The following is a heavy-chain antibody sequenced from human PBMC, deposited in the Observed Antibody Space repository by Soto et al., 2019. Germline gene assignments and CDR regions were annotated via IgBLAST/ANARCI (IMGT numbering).Heavy chain of an antibody. CDR1: GITFNNYT. D-gene: IGHD3-16*01. Sequence: QVQLVQSGAEVKKPGSSVKISCTASGITFNNYTFSWVRRAPGQGLEWMGRVIPLLDASNYAEKFQDRVTITGDRPTGKAYMGLGGLRSEDSPIYYCGSGKSQMIQDRMGFYYYMDVGGKGTTFPVSS. V-gene: IGHV1-69*08. CDR2: VIPLLDAS. CDR3: GSGKSQMIQDRMGFYYYMDV. J-gene: IGHJ6*03.